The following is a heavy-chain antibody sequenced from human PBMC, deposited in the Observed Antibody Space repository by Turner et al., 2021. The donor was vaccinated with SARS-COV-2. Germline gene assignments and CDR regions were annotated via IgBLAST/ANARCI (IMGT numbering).Heavy chain of an antibody. Sequence: EVQVLESGGLLVQPGGSLRLSCAASGSTFSDCAMSWVRQGPGKGMQWVSTVSGTGSSTYYADAGKGRFSISRDNAKNTLYLQLISLRADDTAVYYCAKSIPSTGFVFDYWGQGTLVTVSS. V-gene: IGHV3-23*01. J-gene: IGHJ4*02. CDR2: VSGTGSST. CDR3: AKSIPSTGFVFDY. D-gene: IGHD3-9*01. CDR1: GSTFSDCA.